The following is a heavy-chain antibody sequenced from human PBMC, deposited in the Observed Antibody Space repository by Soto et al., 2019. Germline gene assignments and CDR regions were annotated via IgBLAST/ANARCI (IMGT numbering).Heavy chain of an antibody. CDR1: GFTFSTYG. D-gene: IGHD1-26*01. CDR3: AKDLPSGSYYNKFYYYYYGMDV. Sequence: VQLVESGGGVVQPGRSLRLSCAASGFTFSTYGMHWVRQAPGKGLDWVAVISYDGSNKYYADSVKGRFTISRDNSKNTLYLQMNSLRAEDTAVYYCAKDLPSGSYYNKFYYYYYGMDVWGQGTTVTVSS. J-gene: IGHJ6*02. V-gene: IGHV3-30*18. CDR2: ISYDGSNK.